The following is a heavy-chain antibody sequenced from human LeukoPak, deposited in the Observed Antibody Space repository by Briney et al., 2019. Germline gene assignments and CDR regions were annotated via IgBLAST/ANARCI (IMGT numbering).Heavy chain of an antibody. J-gene: IGHJ4*02. V-gene: IGHV4-39*07. CDR3: ARLITMVRGVISPYFDY. CDR2: IYHSGST. Sequence: SETLSLTCIVSGGSISSISSNNYHWGWIRQPPGKGLEWIGSIYHSGSTNYNPSLKSRVTISVDKSKNQFSLKLSSVTAADTAVYYCARLITMVRGVISPYFDYWGQGTLVTVSS. D-gene: IGHD3-10*01. CDR1: GGSISSISSNNYH.